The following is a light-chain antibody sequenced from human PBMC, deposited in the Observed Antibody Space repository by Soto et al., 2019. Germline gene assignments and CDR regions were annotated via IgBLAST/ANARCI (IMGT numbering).Light chain of an antibody. J-gene: IGKJ2*01. V-gene: IGKV3-20*01. CDR1: QTLTTRF. CDR2: GAS. Sequence: EIVLTQSPGTRSLSPGERATLSCMASQTLTTRFLAWYQQRPGQAPRLLIYGASSRATGIPDRFSGSGSGTEYTLTISRLEPEHFAVYSCQQYADLPYTFGQGTTLEIK. CDR3: QQYADLPYT.